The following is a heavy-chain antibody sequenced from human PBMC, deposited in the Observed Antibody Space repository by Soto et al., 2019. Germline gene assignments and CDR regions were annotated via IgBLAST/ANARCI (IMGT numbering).Heavy chain of an antibody. J-gene: IGHJ6*02. CDR2: IYPGDSDT. CDR3: ASRAVTYYYYGMDV. Sequence: PGESLKSCCKGSGYSFGTYWIGWVRQMPGKGLEWMGIIYPGDSDTKYSPSFQGQVTISVDKSISTAYLQWSSLKASDTAMYYCASRAVTYYYYGMDVWGQGTTVTVSS. CDR1: GYSFGTYW. V-gene: IGHV5-51*01. D-gene: IGHD4-4*01.